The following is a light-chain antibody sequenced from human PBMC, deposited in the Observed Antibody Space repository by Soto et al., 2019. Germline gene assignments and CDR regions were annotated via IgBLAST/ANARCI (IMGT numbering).Light chain of an antibody. Sequence: DIQMTQSPSSLSASVGDRVTITCRASQSISSYLNWYHQKPVKAXXXLXXAXSSLQSGVPSRFRGSGSGTDFTLTISSLQPEDFATYYCQQSYSSLWTFGQGTKV. CDR1: QSISSY. V-gene: IGKV1-39*01. J-gene: IGKJ1*01. CDR2: AXS. CDR3: QQSYSSLWT.